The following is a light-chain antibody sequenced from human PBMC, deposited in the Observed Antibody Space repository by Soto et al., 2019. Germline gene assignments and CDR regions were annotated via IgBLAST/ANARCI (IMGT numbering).Light chain of an antibody. V-gene: IGKV3-15*01. CDR2: GAS. CDR1: QTIKTN. J-gene: IGKJ4*01. Sequence: VMTQSPATLSASPGERVTLSCRASQTIKTNLVWYQHKPGQAPRLLLYGASSRARGVPARFSGSGSGTDFTLTISSLQSEDFAIYYCQQYGNWPPLTFGGGTKLGIK. CDR3: QQYGNWPPLT.